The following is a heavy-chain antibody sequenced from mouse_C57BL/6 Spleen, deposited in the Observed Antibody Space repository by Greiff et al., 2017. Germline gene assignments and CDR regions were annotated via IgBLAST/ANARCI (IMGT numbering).Heavy chain of an antibody. Sequence: QVQLKQPGAELVKPGASVKLSCKASGYTFTSYWMHWVKQRPGQGLEWIGMIHPNSGSTNYNEKFKSKATLTVDKSSSTAYMQLSSLTSEDSAVYYCARAGRNYDYDEGVYYAMDYWGQGTSVTVSS. V-gene: IGHV1-64*01. D-gene: IGHD2-4*01. J-gene: IGHJ4*01. CDR1: GYTFTSYW. CDR3: ARAGRNYDYDEGVYYAMDY. CDR2: IHPNSGST.